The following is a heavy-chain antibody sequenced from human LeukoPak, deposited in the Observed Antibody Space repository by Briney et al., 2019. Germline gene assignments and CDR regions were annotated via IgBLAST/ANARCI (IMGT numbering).Heavy chain of an antibody. J-gene: IGHJ3*01. CDR1: GYMFAVFG. CDR2: IRVHNGDT. Sequence: GASVKVSCKASGYMFAVFGITWVRQAPGQGLEWMGSIRVHNGDTNYAQKFQGRLTVTTDTSATTAYMELRSLKSDDTAVYYCARDRYDVGVAFDFWGQGTMVTVSS. CDR3: ARDRYDVGVAFDF. D-gene: IGHD3-9*01. V-gene: IGHV1-18*01.